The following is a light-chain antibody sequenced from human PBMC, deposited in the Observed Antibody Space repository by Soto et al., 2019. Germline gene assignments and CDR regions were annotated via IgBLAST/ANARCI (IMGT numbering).Light chain of an antibody. CDR2: GAS. Sequence: SGFAQVTGNLFLPPGERAPLSWRASQSVSSSYLAWYQQKPGQAPRLLIYGASSRATGIPDRFSGSGSGTDFTLTISRLEPEDFAVYYCQQYGSSPWPFGQGTKVE. V-gene: IGKV3-20*01. CDR1: QSVSSSY. CDR3: QQYGSSPWP. J-gene: IGKJ1*01.